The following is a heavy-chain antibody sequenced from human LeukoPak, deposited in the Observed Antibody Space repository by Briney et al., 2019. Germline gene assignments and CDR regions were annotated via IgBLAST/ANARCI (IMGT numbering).Heavy chain of an antibody. V-gene: IGHV4-34*01. CDR3: ARGGSYLGAFDN. D-gene: IGHD3-10*01. J-gene: IGHJ3*02. CDR1: GGSFSGYY. Sequence: SETLSLTCAVYGGSFSGYYWIWIRQPPRKGLDWIGEINHSGSTNYNPSLKSRVTISVDTSKNQFSLKLSSVTAADTAVYYCARGGSYLGAFDNWGQGTMVTVSS. CDR2: INHSGST.